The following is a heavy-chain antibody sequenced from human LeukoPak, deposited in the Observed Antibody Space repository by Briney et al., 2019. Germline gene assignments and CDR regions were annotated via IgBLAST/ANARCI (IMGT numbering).Heavy chain of an antibody. CDR3: AKDRIVVVPAAMGVLDY. D-gene: IGHD2-2*01. CDR2: IRYDGSNK. V-gene: IGHV3-30*02. CDR1: GFTFSSYG. J-gene: IGHJ4*02. Sequence: GGSLRLSCAASGFTFSSYGMHWFRQAPGKGLEWVAFIRYDGSNKYYADSVKGRFTISRDNSKNTLYLQMNSLRAEDTAVYYCAKDRIVVVPAAMGVLDYWGQGTLVTVSS.